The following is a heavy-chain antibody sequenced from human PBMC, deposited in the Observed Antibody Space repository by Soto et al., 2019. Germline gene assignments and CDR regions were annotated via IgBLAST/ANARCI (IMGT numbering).Heavy chain of an antibody. V-gene: IGHV2-5*02. CDR1: GFSLSTTGVG. Sequence: QITLKESGPTLVKSTQTLTLTCTFSGFSLSTTGVGVGWIRQPPGKALEWLALIYWDDDKRYSPSSKSRLTITKDTSENHVVLMMTNMDPVDTATYYCAHADYYYGLQSPTFDYWGQGILVTVSS. CDR2: IYWDDDK. CDR3: AHADYYYGLQSPTFDY. J-gene: IGHJ4*02. D-gene: IGHD3-10*01.